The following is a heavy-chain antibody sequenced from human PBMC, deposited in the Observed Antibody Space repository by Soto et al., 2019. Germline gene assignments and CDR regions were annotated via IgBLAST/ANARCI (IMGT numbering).Heavy chain of an antibody. CDR1: GHTLCELS. J-gene: IGHJ4*02. Sequence: QVQLVQSGAEVKKPGASVKVSCKVSGHTLCELSMHWVRQAPGKGLEWMGGFDPEDGETISAQKFQGRVTMTEDTSTDSIYMELSSLRSEDTAVYYCAAGGTRWLHSPFDYWGQGTLVTISS. D-gene: IGHD1-1*01. V-gene: IGHV1-24*01. CDR3: AAGGTRWLHSPFDY. CDR2: FDPEDGET.